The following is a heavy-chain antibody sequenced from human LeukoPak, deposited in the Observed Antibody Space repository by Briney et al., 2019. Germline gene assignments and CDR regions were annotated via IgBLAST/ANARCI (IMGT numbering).Heavy chain of an antibody. V-gene: IGHV1-8*03. J-gene: IGHJ6*03. D-gene: IGHD3-10*01. Sequence: ASVKVSCKASGYTFTSYDINWVRQATGQGLEWMGWMNPNSGNTGYAQKFQGRVTITRNTSISTAYMELSSLRSEDTAVYYCARGHPGGLYYYYYMDVWGKGTTVTVSS. CDR2: MNPNSGNT. CDR1: GYTFTSYD. CDR3: ARGHPGGLYYYYYMDV.